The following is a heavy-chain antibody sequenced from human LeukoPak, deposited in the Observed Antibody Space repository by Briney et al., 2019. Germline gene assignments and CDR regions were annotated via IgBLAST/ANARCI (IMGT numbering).Heavy chain of an antibody. V-gene: IGHV4-59*01. CDR3: ARTTYYYDSSGHGVFDY. D-gene: IGHD3-22*01. J-gene: IGHJ4*02. Sequence: SETLSLTCTVSGGSISSYYWSWIRQPPGKGLEWIGCIYYSGSTNYNPSLKSRVTISVDTSKNQFSLKLSSVTAADTAVYYCARTTYYYDSSGHGVFDYWGQGTLVTVSS. CDR1: GGSISSYY. CDR2: IYYSGST.